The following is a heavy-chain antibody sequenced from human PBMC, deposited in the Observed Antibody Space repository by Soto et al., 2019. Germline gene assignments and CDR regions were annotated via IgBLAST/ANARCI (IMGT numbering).Heavy chain of an antibody. J-gene: IGHJ3*02. D-gene: IGHD3-10*01. CDR2: MYYSGTT. Sequence: SETLSLTCTVSGGSISSSSYFWGWIRQPPGKGLEWIGSMYYSGTTYYNPSLKSRVTISVDTSKNQFSLKLSSVTAADTAVYYCASQLVYGSGGRAFDIWGQGTMVTVSS. CDR1: GGSISSSSYF. V-gene: IGHV4-39*07. CDR3: ASQLVYGSGGRAFDI.